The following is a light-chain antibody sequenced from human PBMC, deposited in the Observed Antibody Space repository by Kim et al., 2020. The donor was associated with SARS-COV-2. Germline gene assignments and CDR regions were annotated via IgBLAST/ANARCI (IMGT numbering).Light chain of an antibody. Sequence: QSVLAQPPSASGTPGQRVTISCSGSSSNIGRNTVNWYQQFPGTAPKLLIYSNNQRPSGVPDRFSGSKSGTSASLAISGLQSEDDADYYCGVWDDSLDGLVFGGGTQLTVL. CDR1: SSNIGRNT. J-gene: IGLJ3*02. V-gene: IGLV1-44*01. CDR2: SNN. CDR3: GVWDDSLDGLV.